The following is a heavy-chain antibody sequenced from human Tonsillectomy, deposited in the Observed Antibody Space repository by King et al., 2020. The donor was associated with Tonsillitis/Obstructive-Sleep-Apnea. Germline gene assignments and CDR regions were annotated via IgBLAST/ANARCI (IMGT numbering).Heavy chain of an antibody. V-gene: IGHV3-20*04. CDR1: GFTFDDYG. CDR2: INWNGGST. Sequence: QLVESGGGVVRPGGSLRLSCAASGFTFDDYGMTWVRQAPGKGLEWVSGINWNGGSTGYADSVKGRFTISRDNAKNSLYLQMNSLRAEDTALYYCTRGRSSSGSAYYYYYMDVWGKGTTVTVSS. CDR3: TRGRSSSGSAYYYYYMDV. D-gene: IGHD2-2*01. J-gene: IGHJ6*03.